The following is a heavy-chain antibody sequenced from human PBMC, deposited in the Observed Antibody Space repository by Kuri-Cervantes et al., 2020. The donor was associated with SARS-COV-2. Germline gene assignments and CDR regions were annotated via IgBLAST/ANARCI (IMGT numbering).Heavy chain of an antibody. D-gene: IGHD6-19*01. J-gene: IGHJ3*02. Sequence: SETLSLTCTVSGGSISSYYWSWIRQPAGKGLEWIGRIYTSGSTNYNPSLKSRVTMSVDTSKNQFSLKLSSVTAADTAVYYCARGQGIAVAGTIRPEGGDDAFDIWGQGTMVTVSS. CDR2: IYTSGST. V-gene: IGHV4-4*07. CDR1: GGSISSYY. CDR3: ARGQGIAVAGTIRPEGGDDAFDI.